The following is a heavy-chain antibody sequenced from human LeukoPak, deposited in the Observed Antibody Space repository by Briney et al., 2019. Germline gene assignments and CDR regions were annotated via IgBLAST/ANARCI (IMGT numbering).Heavy chain of an antibody. CDR3: ARTDYGDYVEFLYAMDV. J-gene: IGHJ6*02. CDR2: IIPILGIA. D-gene: IGHD4-17*01. Sequence: SVKLSCKASGGTFSSYTISWVRQAPGQGLEWMGRIIPILGIANYAQKFQGRVTITADKSTSTAYMELSSLRSEDTAVYYCARTDYGDYVEFLYAMDVRGQGTTVTVSS. V-gene: IGHV1-69*02. CDR1: GGTFSSYT.